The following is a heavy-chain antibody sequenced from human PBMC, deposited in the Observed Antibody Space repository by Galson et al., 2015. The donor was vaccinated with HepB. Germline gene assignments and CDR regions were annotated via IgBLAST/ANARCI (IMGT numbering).Heavy chain of an antibody. D-gene: IGHD2-2*02. J-gene: IGHJ1*01. CDR2: ISGSGGRT. CDR1: GITFNNYI. Sequence: SLRLSCAASGITFNNYIMNWVRQAPGKGLEWVSAISGSGGRTYYADSVRGRFTISRDNSKNTLYLQMNSLRAEDTAVYYCAMGREPDGIEYFQDWGQGNLVIVSS. CDR3: AMGREPDGIEYFQD. V-gene: IGHV3-23*01.